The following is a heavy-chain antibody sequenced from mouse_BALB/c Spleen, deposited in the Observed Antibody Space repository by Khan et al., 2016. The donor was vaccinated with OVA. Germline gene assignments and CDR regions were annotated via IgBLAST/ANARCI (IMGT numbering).Heavy chain of an antibody. CDR1: GFDFSRYW. CDR3: ARGLRRYYYAMDY. J-gene: IGHJ4*01. V-gene: IGHV4-1*02. D-gene: IGHD2-2*01. Sequence: EVQLQVSGGGLVQPGGSLKLSCAASGFDFSRYWLSWVGQALGKGLEWIGEINPDSSTINYTPSLKDKFIISRDNATNTLYLQMSKVRSEDTALYYVARGLRRYYYAMDYWGKGTPATVPS. CDR2: INPDSSTI.